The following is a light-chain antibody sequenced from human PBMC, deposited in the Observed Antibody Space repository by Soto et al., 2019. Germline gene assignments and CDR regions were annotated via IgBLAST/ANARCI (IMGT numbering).Light chain of an antibody. J-gene: IGLJ3*02. V-gene: IGLV2-14*01. CDR3: SSYTSSSTRV. CDR1: SSDVGSYNY. CDR2: EVS. Sequence: QSVLTQPASVSGSPGQSITISCTGTSSDVGSYNYVSWYQQHPGKAPKLMIYEVSNRPSGGSNRFSGSKSGNTAYLTISGLQAEDEGDYYCSSYTSSSTRVFGGGTKLTVL.